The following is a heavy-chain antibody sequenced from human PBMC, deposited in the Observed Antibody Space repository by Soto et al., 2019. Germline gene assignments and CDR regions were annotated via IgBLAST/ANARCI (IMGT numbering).Heavy chain of an antibody. CDR3: AFNSGSGSYYFDY. CDR1: GFTFSSYA. CDR2: ISGGGETT. D-gene: IGHD3-10*01. V-gene: IGHV3-23*01. J-gene: IGHJ4*02. Sequence: EVQLLESGGGLVQPGGSLRLSCAASGFTFSSYAMWWVRQAPGKGLECVSAISGGGETTYYEDSVKGRFTISRDNSKNTLYLQMNSLRAEDTAVYYCAFNSGSGSYYFDYWGQGTLVTVSS.